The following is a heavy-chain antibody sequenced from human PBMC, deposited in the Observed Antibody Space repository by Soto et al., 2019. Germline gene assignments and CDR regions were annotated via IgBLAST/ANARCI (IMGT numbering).Heavy chain of an antibody. D-gene: IGHD3-16*02. J-gene: IGHJ5*02. CDR2: IIPIFGTA. Sequence: QVQLVQSGAEVKKPGSSVKVSCKASGGTFSSYAISWVRQAPGQGLEWMGGIIPIFGTANYAQKFQGRVTITADESTSTAYMGLSSLRSEDTAVYYCASSQYDYVWGSYRPPYNWFDPWGQGTLVTVSS. CDR1: GGTFSSYA. V-gene: IGHV1-69*01. CDR3: ASSQYDYVWGSYRPPYNWFDP.